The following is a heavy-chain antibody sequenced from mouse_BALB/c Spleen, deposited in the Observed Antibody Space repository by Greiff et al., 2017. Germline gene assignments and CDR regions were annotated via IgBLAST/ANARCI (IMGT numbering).Heavy chain of an antibody. V-gene: IGHV5-6-5*01. CDR2: ISSGGST. Sequence: DVQLVESGGGLVKPGGSLKLSCAASGFTFSSYAMSWVRQTPEKRLEWVASISSGGSTYYPDSVKGRFTISRDNARNILYLQMSSLRSEDTAMYYCARRGYGYVDDWGQGTTLTVSS. J-gene: IGHJ2*01. CDR3: ARRGYGYVDD. D-gene: IGHD3-1*01. CDR1: GFTFSSYA.